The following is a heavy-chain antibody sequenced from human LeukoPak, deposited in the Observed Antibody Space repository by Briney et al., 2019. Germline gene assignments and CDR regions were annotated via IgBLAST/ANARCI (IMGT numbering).Heavy chain of an antibody. CDR1: GFTFSSYA. J-gene: IGHJ4*02. V-gene: IGHV3-23*01. D-gene: IGHD6-13*01. CDR3: ARHSRGRWYVFDY. Sequence: GGSLRLSCAASGFTFSSYAMSWVRQAPGKGLEWGSGISGSGGNTYYADSVKDRFTISRDNSNNTLYLQMNSLRAEDTAVYYCARHSRGRWYVFDYWGQGTLVTVSS. CDR2: ISGSGGNT.